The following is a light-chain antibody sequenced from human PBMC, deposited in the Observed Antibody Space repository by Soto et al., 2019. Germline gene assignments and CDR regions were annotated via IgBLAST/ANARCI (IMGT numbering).Light chain of an antibody. Sequence: QSVLTQPASVSGSPGQSITISCTGTSSDVGAYNYVSWYQHHPGKVPKLLIYEVTNRPSGVSDRFSGSKSGNTASLTVSGLQAADEADYFCKSYAGSNTYVFGSGTKVTVL. J-gene: IGLJ1*01. V-gene: IGLV2-14*01. CDR1: SSDVGAYNY. CDR2: EVT. CDR3: KSYAGSNTYV.